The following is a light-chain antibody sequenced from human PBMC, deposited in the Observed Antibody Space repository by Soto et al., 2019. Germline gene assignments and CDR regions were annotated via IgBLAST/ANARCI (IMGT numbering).Light chain of an antibody. J-gene: IGKJ1*01. CDR2: GAS. CDR3: QQYGSSPRT. V-gene: IGKV3-20*01. CDR1: QSVSSSY. Sequence: EIVFTHYPGTLSSSLAQRHTNHYMASQSVSSSYLAWYQQKPGQAPRLLIYGASSRATGIPDRFSGSGSGTDFTLTISRLEPEDLAVYYCQQYGSSPRTFGQGTKVDIK.